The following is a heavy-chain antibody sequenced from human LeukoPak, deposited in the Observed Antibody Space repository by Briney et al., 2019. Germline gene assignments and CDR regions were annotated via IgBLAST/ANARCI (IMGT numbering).Heavy chain of an antibody. CDR1: GGSFSGYY. CDR3: ARVGPSAFDI. V-gene: IGHV4-34*01. Sequence: SETLSLTCAVYGGSFSGYYWSWIRQPPGKGLEWIGEINHSGSTNYNPSLKSRVATSVDTSKNQFSLKLSSVTAADTAVYYCARVGPSAFDIWGQGTMVTVSS. CDR2: INHSGST. J-gene: IGHJ3*02.